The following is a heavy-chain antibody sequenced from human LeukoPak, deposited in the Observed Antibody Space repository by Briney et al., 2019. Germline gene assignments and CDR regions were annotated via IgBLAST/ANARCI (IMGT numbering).Heavy chain of an antibody. D-gene: IGHD6-6*01. V-gene: IGHV4-4*02. Sequence: SETLSLTCAVSGGSISSSNWWSWVRQPPGKGLEWIGEIYHSGSTNYNPSLKSRVTISVDKSKNQFSLKLSSVTAADTAVYYCARGGGSSSSALRNYYYYGMDVWGQGTTVTVSS. CDR2: IYHSGST. CDR3: ARGGGSSSSALRNYYYYGMDV. J-gene: IGHJ6*02. CDR1: GGSISSSNW.